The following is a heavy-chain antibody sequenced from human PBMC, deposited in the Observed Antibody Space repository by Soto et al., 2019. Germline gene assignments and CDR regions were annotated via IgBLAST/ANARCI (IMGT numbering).Heavy chain of an antibody. CDR3: ARHNRDCSSTSCYIHYYYYMDV. J-gene: IGHJ6*03. D-gene: IGHD2-2*02. V-gene: IGHV5-51*01. Sequence: GESLKISCKGSGYSFTSYWIGWVRQMPGKGLEWMGIIYPGDSDTRYSPSFQGQVTISADKSISTAYLQWSSLKASDTAMYYCARHNRDCSSTSCYIHYYYYMDVWGKGTTVTVSS. CDR1: GYSFTSYW. CDR2: IYPGDSDT.